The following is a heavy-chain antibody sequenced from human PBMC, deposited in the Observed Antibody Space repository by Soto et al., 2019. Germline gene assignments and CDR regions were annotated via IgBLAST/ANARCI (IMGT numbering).Heavy chain of an antibody. CDR2: ISSSGSTI. J-gene: IGHJ5*02. Sequence: SCKASGFTFSDYYMSWIRQAPGKGLEWVSYISSSGSTIYYADSVKGRFTISRDNAKNSLYLQMNSLRAEDTAVYYCARDFGIFGAPEGFDPWGQGTLVTVSS. CDR3: ARDFGIFGAPEGFDP. CDR1: GFTFSDYY. D-gene: IGHD3-3*01. V-gene: IGHV3-11*01.